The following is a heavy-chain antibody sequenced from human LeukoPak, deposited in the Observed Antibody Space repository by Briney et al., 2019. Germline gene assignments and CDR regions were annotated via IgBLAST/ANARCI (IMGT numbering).Heavy chain of an antibody. J-gene: IGHJ4*02. Sequence: SQTLSLTCAVYGGSFSGYYWSWIRQPPGKGLEWIGEINHSGSTNYNPSLKSRVTISVDTSKNQFSLKLSSVTAADTAVYYCARGRRGYSYGTDYWGQGTLVTVSS. CDR3: ARGRRGYSYGTDY. V-gene: IGHV4-34*01. CDR2: INHSGST. CDR1: GGSFSGYY. D-gene: IGHD5-18*01.